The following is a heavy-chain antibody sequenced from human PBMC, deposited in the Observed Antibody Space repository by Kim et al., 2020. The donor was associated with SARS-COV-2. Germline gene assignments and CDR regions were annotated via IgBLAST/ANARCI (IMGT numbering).Heavy chain of an antibody. J-gene: IGHJ4*02. Sequence: GGSLRLSCAASGFTFSSSAMSWVRQAPGKGLEWVSTISAIDTITWYADSVKGRFTISRDISKNTLYLQMNSLRAEDTAVYYCAKTGQFDYWGQGTLVTVSP. CDR1: GFTFSSSA. V-gene: IGHV3-23*05. CDR2: ISAIDTIT. CDR3: AKTGQFDY. D-gene: IGHD1-1*01.